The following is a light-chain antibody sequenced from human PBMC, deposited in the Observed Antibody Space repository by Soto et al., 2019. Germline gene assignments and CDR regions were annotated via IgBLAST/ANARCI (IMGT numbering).Light chain of an antibody. CDR1: QSVRSNY. CDR3: QQYGSSPIT. V-gene: IGKV3-20*01. CDR2: GAS. Sequence: ENVLTQSPGTLSLSPGERATLSCRASQSVRSNYVAWYQQKPGQAPRLLISGASSRATGTPDRFSGSGSGTDFTLTISRLEPEDFALYYCQQYGSSPITFGQGTRLEIK. J-gene: IGKJ5*01.